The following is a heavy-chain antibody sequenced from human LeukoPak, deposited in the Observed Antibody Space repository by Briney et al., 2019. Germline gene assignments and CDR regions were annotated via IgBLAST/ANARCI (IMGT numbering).Heavy chain of an antibody. V-gene: IGHV3-48*01. D-gene: IGHD6-13*01. J-gene: IGHJ4*02. CDR3: AKASRDIPAAGPSGYYFDY. CDR2: ISSSSSTI. Sequence: GGSLRLSCAASGFTFSSYSMNWVRQAPGKGLEWVSYISSSSSTIYYADSVRGRFTISRDNSKNTLYLQMNSLRAEDTAIYYCAKASRDIPAAGPSGYYFDYWGQGTLVTVSS. CDR1: GFTFSSYS.